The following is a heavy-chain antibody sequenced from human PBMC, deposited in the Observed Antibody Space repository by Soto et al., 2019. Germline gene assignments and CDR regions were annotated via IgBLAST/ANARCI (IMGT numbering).Heavy chain of an antibody. V-gene: IGHV4-34*01. CDR1: GGSFSGYY. Sequence: PSETLSLTCAVYGGSFSGYYWSWIRQPPGKGLEWIGEINHSGSTNYNPSLKSRVTISVDTSKNQFSLKLSSVTAADTAVYYCARGGYEGYCSGGSCYPSDYWGQGTLVTVSS. CDR3: ARGGYEGYCSGGSCYPSDY. CDR2: INHSGST. D-gene: IGHD2-15*01. J-gene: IGHJ4*02.